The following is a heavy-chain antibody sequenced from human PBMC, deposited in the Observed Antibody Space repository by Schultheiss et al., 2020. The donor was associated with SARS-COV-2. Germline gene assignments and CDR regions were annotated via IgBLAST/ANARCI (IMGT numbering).Heavy chain of an antibody. Sequence: GGSLRLSCAASGFTISGYRMHWVRQGPGKGLVWVSRVNGDGTSTNYADSVKGRFTIFRDNAKNTVYLQMNSLRAEDTAVYYCARDRIADTYDAFHIWGQGTMVTVSS. V-gene: IGHV3-74*01. CDR2: VNGDGTST. CDR1: GFTISGYR. J-gene: IGHJ3*02. D-gene: IGHD6-13*01. CDR3: ARDRIADTYDAFHI.